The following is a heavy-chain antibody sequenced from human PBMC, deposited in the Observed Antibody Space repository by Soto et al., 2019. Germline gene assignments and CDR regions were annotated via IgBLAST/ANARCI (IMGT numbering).Heavy chain of an antibody. V-gene: IGHV1-18*01. D-gene: IGHD3-10*01. CDR2: ISGYNGNT. J-gene: IGHJ4*02. CDR3: ARHDGFGELSMTY. CDR1: GYTFTNYG. Sequence: ASVKVSCKASGYTFTNYGFSWVRQAPGQGLEWMGWISGYNGNTNYAERLQGRVTMTTDTSTSTAYMELKSLRYDDTAMYYCARHDGFGELSMTYWGLGTLVTVSS.